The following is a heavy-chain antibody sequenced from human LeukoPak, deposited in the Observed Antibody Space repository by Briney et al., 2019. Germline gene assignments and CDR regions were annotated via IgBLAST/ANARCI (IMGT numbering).Heavy chain of an antibody. V-gene: IGHV3-33*08. J-gene: IGHJ6*02. CDR1: GFSFSYYA. D-gene: IGHD6-19*01. Sequence: PGGSLRLSCAASGFSFSYYAMHWVRQAPGKGLEWVAVIWYDGSNKYYADSVKGRFTISRDNSKNTLYLQMNSLRAEDTAVYYCAREEQWLEWDVQYYYYGMDVWGPGTTVTVSS. CDR3: AREEQWLEWDVQYYYYGMDV. CDR2: IWYDGSNK.